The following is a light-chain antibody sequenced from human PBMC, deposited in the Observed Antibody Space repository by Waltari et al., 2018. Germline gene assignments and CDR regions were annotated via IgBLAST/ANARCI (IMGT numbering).Light chain of an antibody. CDR2: DVS. Sequence: QSALTQPASVSGSPGQSITISCTGTSSDVLGYNYVSWYQQHPGKAPKLMIYDVSKRPSGVSNRFSGSKSGNTASLTISGLQAEDEADYYCSSYTSSSTFVFGTGTKVTVL. CDR1: SSDVLGYNY. V-gene: IGLV2-14*01. J-gene: IGLJ1*01. CDR3: SSYTSSSTFV.